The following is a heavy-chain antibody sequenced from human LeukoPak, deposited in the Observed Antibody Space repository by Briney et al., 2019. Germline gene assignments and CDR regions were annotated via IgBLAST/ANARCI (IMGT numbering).Heavy chain of an antibody. J-gene: IGHJ4*02. CDR1: GGSISSGGYS. CDR2: IYHSGST. D-gene: IGHD1-1*01. Sequence: SQTLSLTCAVSGGSISSGGYSWSWLRQPPGTGLEWIGYIYHSGSTYYNPSLKSRVTISVDRSKNQFSLKLSSVTAADTAVYYCARGVTGRLNYWGQGTLVTVSS. CDR3: ARGVTGRLNY. V-gene: IGHV4-30-2*01.